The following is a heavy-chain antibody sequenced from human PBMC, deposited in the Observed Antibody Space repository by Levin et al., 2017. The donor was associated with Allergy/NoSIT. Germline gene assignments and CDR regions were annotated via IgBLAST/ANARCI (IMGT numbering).Heavy chain of an antibody. CDR3: ARVDPCSGPTCYTDWFFDL. CDR2: IHYSGSS. CDR1: GGSVSTNSYY. V-gene: IGHV4-61*01. D-gene: IGHD2-2*02. Sequence: SETLSLTCTVSGGSVSTNSYYWSWIRQPPGKGLEWIGYIHYSGSSNYNPSLNYYPSLKSRVTISVDTSKNQFSLKLNSVTAADTAVYYCARVDPCSGPTCYTDWFFDLWGRGTLVTVSS. J-gene: IGHJ2*01.